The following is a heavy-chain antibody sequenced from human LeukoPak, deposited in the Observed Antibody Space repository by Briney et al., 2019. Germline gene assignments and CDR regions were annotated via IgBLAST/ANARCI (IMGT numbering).Heavy chain of an antibody. CDR3: AELGITMIGGV. V-gene: IGHV3-9*01. Sequence: GGSLRLSCAASGFTFDDYAMHWVRQSPGKGLEWVSGISWNSGSIDYADSVKGRFTISRDNAKNSLYLQMNSLRAEDTAVYYCAELGITMIGGVWGKGTTVTISS. D-gene: IGHD3-10*02. J-gene: IGHJ6*04. CDR2: ISWNSGSI. CDR1: GFTFDDYA.